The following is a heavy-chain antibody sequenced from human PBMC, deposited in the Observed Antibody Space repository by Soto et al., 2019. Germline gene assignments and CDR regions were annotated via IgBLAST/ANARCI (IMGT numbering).Heavy chain of an antibody. CDR1: GGSVSSSHYY. J-gene: IGHJ4*02. Sequence: SSETLSLTCTVSGGSVSSSHYYWSWIRQPPGKGLEWIGYIYHTGNTNYSPSLKSRLAISVDTSRNQFSLKLTSVTAADTAVYYCARVGGYSGYGQFDFWGQGTLVTVSS. V-gene: IGHV4-61*01. D-gene: IGHD5-12*01. CDR3: ARVGGYSGYGQFDF. CDR2: IYHTGNT.